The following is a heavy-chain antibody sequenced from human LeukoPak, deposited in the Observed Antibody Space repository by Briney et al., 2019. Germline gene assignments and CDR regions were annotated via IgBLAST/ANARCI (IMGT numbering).Heavy chain of an antibody. D-gene: IGHD3-10*01. V-gene: IGHV3-7*01. CDR2: INLDGSEK. J-gene: IGHJ6*03. Sequence: GGSLRLSCAASGFTFSRYWMTWVRQAPGKGLEWVANINLDGSEKSYVDSVKGRFSIARDNAKNSLLLQMNSLTDDDTAVYYCARERRGVNFYYFFMDGWGKGTTVTVSS. CDR3: ARERRGVNFYYFFMDG. CDR1: GFTFSRYW.